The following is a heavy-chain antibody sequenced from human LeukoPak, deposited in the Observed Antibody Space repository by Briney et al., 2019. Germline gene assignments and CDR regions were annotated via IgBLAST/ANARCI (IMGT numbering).Heavy chain of an antibody. D-gene: IGHD2-2*01. V-gene: IGHV1-46*01. Sequence: GASVKVSCKASGYTFTSYYMHWVRQAPGQGLEWMGIINPSGGSTSYAQKFQGRVTMTRDTSTSTVYMELSSLRSEDTAVYYCARDRVVVVPVKSAEYYYYGMDVWGQGTTVTVSS. J-gene: IGHJ6*02. CDR2: INPSGGST. CDR1: GYTFTSYY. CDR3: ARDRVVVVPVKSAEYYYYGMDV.